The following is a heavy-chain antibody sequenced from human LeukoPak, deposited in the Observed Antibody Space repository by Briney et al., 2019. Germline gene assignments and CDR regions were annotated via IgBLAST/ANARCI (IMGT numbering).Heavy chain of an antibody. CDR1: GFTFSSYA. CDR3: ARARNNYDSSGYSALDY. V-gene: IGHV3-30-3*01. D-gene: IGHD3-22*01. Sequence: PGGSLRLSCAASGFTFSSYAFHWVRQAPGKGLEWVAVISYDETSKYYADSVKGRFTISRDNSKNTLYLQMNSLRAEDTAVYYCARARNNYDSSGYSALDYWGQGTLVTVSS. CDR2: ISYDETSK. J-gene: IGHJ4*02.